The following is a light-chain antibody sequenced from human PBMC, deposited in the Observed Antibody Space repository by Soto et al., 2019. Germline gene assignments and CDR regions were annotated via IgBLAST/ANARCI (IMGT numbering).Light chain of an antibody. Sequence: DIQMTQSPSTLSASVGDRVTITCRASQTISFSLAWYQQKPGTAPKLLIYHASTLESGVPSRFSGSGSGTEFTLTISSLQPDDFATYYCQQYNIYSWTFGQVTKV. J-gene: IGKJ1*01. CDR2: HAS. V-gene: IGKV1-5*01. CDR1: QTISFS. CDR3: QQYNIYSWT.